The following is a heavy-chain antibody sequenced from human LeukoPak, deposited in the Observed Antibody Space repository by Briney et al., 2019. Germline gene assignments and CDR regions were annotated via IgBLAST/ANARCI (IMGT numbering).Heavy chain of an antibody. CDR2: TYYSFKWYN. Sequence: SQTLSLTFALSGDSVSINSAAWNWIRQSPSRGLEWLGSTYYSFKWYNDYAVSVKSRLTLNPDTSKNPFSLQLNSVTPEDTAVYYCARHDYGDSNFDYWGQGTLVTVSS. J-gene: IGHJ4*02. CDR1: GDSVSINSAA. CDR3: ARHDYGDSNFDY. D-gene: IGHD4-17*01. V-gene: IGHV6-1*01.